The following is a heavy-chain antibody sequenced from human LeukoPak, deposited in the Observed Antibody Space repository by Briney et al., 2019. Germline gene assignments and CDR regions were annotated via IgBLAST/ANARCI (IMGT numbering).Heavy chain of an antibody. J-gene: IGHJ4*02. V-gene: IGHV3-33*01. CDR1: GFTFSSYG. CDR2: IWYDGSNK. CDR3: ARARNDYDSNGFSALDY. D-gene: IGHD3-22*01. Sequence: GGSLRLSCAASGFTFSSYGMHWVRQAPGKGLEWVAGIWYDGSNKNHADSVKGRFTVSRDNSKNTLYLQMNSLTVEDTAVYYCARARNDYDSNGFSALDYWGQGTLVTVSS.